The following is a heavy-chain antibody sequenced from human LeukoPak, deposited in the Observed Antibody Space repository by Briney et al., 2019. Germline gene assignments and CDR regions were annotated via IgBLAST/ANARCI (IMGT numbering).Heavy chain of an antibody. J-gene: IGHJ6*02. CDR2: IYPGDSDT. Sequence: GESLKISCKGSGYSFTSCWIGWVRQMPGKGLEWMGIIYPGDSDTRYSPSFQGQVTISADKSISTAYLQWSSLKASDTAMYYCARRKDGSGSYYNLYYYYGMDVWGQGTTVTVSS. CDR3: ARRKDGSGSYYNLYYYYGMDV. CDR1: GYSFTSCW. D-gene: IGHD3-10*01. V-gene: IGHV5-51*01.